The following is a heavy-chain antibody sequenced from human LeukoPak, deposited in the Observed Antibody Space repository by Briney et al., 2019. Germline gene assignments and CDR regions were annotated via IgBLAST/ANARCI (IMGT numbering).Heavy chain of an antibody. D-gene: IGHD1-26*01. J-gene: IGHJ4*02. CDR2: IYDRGST. CDR1: GGSISSYY. CDR3: ARDSGSYSFDC. V-gene: IGHV4-59*01. Sequence: SETLSLTCTVSGGSISSYYWSWIRQPPGKGLEWIGNIYDRGSTKYNPSLKSRVTISVDTSKNQFSLRLSSVTAADTAVYYCARDSGSYSFDCWGQGTLVTVSS.